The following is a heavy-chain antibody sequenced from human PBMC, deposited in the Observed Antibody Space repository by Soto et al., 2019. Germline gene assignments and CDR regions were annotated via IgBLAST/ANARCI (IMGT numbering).Heavy chain of an antibody. CDR1: GFTFRPYD. D-gene: IGHD3-10*01. CDR2: ISSGSTVI. CDR3: ARDPGGMDV. J-gene: IGHJ6*02. V-gene: IGHV3-48*02. Sequence: GGSLRLSCATSGFTFRPYDMNWVRQAPGKGLEWLSHISSGSTVIYYADSVKGRFTISRDDAKNSLYLLMSSLRDEDTGVYYCARDPGGMDVWGQGTTVTVSS.